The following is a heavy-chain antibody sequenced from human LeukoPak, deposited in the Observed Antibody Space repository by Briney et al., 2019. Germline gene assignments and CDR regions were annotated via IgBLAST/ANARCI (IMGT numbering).Heavy chain of an antibody. CDR2: ISGSDGNT. J-gene: IGHJ4*02. V-gene: IGHV3-23*01. Sequence: PGGSLRLSCVASGFRFSKEWMSWVRQAPGKGLEWVSTISGSDGNTYYAASVKGRFTISRDNSKNTLYLQMNSLRAEDTALYYCAKDPHSSGYYWFHYWGQGTLVTVSS. CDR1: GFRFSKEW. CDR3: AKDPHSSGYYWFHY. D-gene: IGHD3-22*01.